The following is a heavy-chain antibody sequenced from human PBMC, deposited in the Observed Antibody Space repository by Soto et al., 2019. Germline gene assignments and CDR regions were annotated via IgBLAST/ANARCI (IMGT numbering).Heavy chain of an antibody. D-gene: IGHD1-7*01. CDR3: TSVLELHYYYGMDV. J-gene: IGHJ6*02. CDR2: IIPIFGTA. Sequence: QVQLVQSGAEVKKPGSSVKVSCKASGGTFSSYAISWVRQAPGQGLEWMGGIIPIFGTAEYGEKFPGRVTITADESTSTAYMELRSLRSGDTAVYYCTSVLELHYYYGMDVWGQGTTVTVCS. V-gene: IGHV1-69*12. CDR1: GGTFSSYA.